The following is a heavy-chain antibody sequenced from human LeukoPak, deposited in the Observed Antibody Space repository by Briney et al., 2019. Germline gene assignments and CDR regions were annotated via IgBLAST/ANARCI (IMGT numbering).Heavy chain of an antibody. CDR2: IYHSGST. D-gene: IGHD3-3*01. Sequence: MASETLSLTCTVSGGSISSSSYYWGWIRQPPGKGLEWIGSIYHSGSTYYNPSLKSRVTISVDTSKNQFSLKLSSVTAADTAVYYCARRLEVEWLTPQYAFDIWGQGTMVTVSP. CDR1: GGSISSSSYY. CDR3: ARRLEVEWLTPQYAFDI. V-gene: IGHV4-39*07. J-gene: IGHJ3*02.